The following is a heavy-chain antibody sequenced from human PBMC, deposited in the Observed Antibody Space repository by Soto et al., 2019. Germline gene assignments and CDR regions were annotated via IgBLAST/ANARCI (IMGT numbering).Heavy chain of an antibody. Sequence: QVQLVESGGGVVQPGRSLRLSCAASGFTFSSYGMHWVRQAPGKGLAWVAVISYDGSNKYYADSVKGRFTISRDNSKNTLYLQMNSLRAEDTAVYYCAKEWQLVAYYYGMDVWGQGTTVTVSS. D-gene: IGHD6-13*01. V-gene: IGHV3-30*18. CDR3: AKEWQLVAYYYGMDV. CDR2: ISYDGSNK. CDR1: GFTFSSYG. J-gene: IGHJ6*02.